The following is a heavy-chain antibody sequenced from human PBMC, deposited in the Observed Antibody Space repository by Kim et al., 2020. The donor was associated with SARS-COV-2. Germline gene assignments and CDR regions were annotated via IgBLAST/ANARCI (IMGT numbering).Heavy chain of an antibody. CDR2: ISYDGSNK. Sequence: GGSLRLSCAASGFTFSSYAMHWVRQAPGKGLEWVAVISYDGSNKYYADSVKGRFTISRDNSKNTLYLQMNSLRAEDTAVYYCASGYYGMDVWGQGTTVTVSS. V-gene: IGHV3-30*04. CDR1: GFTFSSYA. CDR3: ASGYYGMDV. J-gene: IGHJ6*02.